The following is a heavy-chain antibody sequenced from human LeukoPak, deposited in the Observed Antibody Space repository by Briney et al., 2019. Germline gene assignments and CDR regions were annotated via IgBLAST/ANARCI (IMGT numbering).Heavy chain of an antibody. D-gene: IGHD3-3*01. CDR1: GGSISSYY. V-gene: IGHV4-59*01. J-gene: IGHJ6*02. Sequence: SSETLSLTCTVSGGSISSYYWSWIRQPPGKGLEWIAYISDIGSINYNPSLKSRVTISLDTSKNQFSLKLSSVTAADTAVYYCARVGMYDFWSGYSYYYGMDVWGQGTTVTVSS. CDR2: ISDIGSI. CDR3: ARVGMYDFWSGYSYYYGMDV.